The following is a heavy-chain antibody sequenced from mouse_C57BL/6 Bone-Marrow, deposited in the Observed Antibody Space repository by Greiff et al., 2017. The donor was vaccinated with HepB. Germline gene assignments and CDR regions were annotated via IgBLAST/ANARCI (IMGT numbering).Heavy chain of an antibody. CDR1: GYTFTNYW. Sequence: VQLQQSGAELVRPGTSVKMSCKASGYTFTNYWIGWAKQRPGHGLEWIGDIYPGGGYTKYNEKFKGKATLTADKSSSTAYMQFSSLTSEDSAIYYCARSTYYYGSLYYFDYWGQGTTLTVSS. CDR2: IYPGGGYT. CDR3: ARSTYYYGSLYYFDY. J-gene: IGHJ2*01. V-gene: IGHV1-63*01. D-gene: IGHD1-1*01.